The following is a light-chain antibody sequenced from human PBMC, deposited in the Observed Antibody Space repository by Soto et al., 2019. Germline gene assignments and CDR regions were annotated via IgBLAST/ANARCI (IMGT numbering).Light chain of an antibody. V-gene: IGKV2-28*01. Sequence: DIVMTQSPLSLPVTPGEPASISCRSSQSLLHSNGYNYLDWYLQKPGQSPQLLIYLGSNRDSGVPDRFSRSGSGTDFTLKISRVEAEDVGVYYCMQVLQTPQTFGQGTKVEI. CDR2: LGS. J-gene: IGKJ1*01. CDR3: MQVLQTPQT. CDR1: QSLLHSNGYNY.